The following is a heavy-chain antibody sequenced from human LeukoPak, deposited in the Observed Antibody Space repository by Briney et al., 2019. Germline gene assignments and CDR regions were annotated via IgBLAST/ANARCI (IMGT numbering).Heavy chain of an antibody. CDR1: GFTFSSYS. CDR2: ISSSSSYI. D-gene: IGHD3-22*01. J-gene: IGHJ4*02. CDR3: ARDVPADYYDSSGYSLDY. Sequence: GGSLRLFCAASGFTFSSYSMNWVRQAPGKGLEWVSSISSSSSYIYYADSVKGRFTISRDNAKNSLYLQMNSLRAEDTAVYYCARDVPADYYDSSGYSLDYWGQGTLVTVSS. V-gene: IGHV3-21*01.